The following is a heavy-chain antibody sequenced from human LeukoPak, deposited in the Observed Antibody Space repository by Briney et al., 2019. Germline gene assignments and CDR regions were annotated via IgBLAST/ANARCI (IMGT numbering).Heavy chain of an antibody. CDR1: GGTFSKYT. V-gene: IGHV1-69*01. CDR3: ARGGIVVVPAAIRTAYNWFDP. D-gene: IGHD2-2*02. Sequence: SVKVSCKASGGTFSKYTISWVRQRPGQGLEWMGGITPLFGTANYAQKFQGRVTITADESTSTAYMELSSLRSEDTAVYYCARGGIVVVPAAIRTAYNWFDPWGQGTLVTVSS. CDR2: ITPLFGTA. J-gene: IGHJ5*02.